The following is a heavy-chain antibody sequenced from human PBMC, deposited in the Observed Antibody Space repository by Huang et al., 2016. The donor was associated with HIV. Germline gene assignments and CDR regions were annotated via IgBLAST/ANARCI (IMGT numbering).Heavy chain of an antibody. CDR3: ARGRGDARGFLGLDF. Sequence: QVQLHQWGAGLLKPSETLSLTCAVYGGSFSGPNWTWIRQTPGKGLEWSGEINHSGRTKYRPSLKRRVTISLDTSKTQFSLRLRSVTAADTAVYYCARGRGDARGFLGLDFWGQGTLVTVSS. V-gene: IGHV4-34*01. J-gene: IGHJ4*02. CDR1: GGSFSGPN. CDR2: INHSGRT. D-gene: IGHD3-16*01.